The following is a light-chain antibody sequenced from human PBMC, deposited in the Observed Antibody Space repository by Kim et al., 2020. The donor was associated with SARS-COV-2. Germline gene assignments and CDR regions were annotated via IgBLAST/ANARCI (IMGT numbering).Light chain of an antibody. V-gene: IGKV1-6*01. CDR3: LQDYNYPWM. J-gene: IGKJ1*01. CDR2: AAS. CDR1: KVIGND. Sequence: ATVGDRVTINCRSSKVIGNDWGWYKQKPGKAPRLLIYAASSLQSGVPSRFSGSGSGTDFTITISSLQTEDVAAYYCLQDYNYPWMFGQGTKVDIK.